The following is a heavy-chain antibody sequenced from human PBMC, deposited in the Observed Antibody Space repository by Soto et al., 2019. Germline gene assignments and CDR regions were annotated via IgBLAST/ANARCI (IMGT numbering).Heavy chain of an antibody. CDR1: GYTFTSYG. V-gene: IGHV1-18*01. CDR2: ISAYNGNT. J-gene: IGHJ4*02. Sequence: ASVKVSCKASGYTFTSYGISWVRQAPGQGLEWMGWISAYNGNTNYAQKLQGRVTMTTDTSTSTAYMELRSLRSDDTAVYYCVSSRTTGTTGPEDYWGQGTLVTVSS. CDR3: VSSRTTGTTGPEDY. D-gene: IGHD1-1*01.